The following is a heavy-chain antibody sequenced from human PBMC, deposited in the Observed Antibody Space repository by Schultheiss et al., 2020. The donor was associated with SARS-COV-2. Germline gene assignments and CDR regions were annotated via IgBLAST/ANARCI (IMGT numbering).Heavy chain of an antibody. V-gene: IGHV3-66*01. J-gene: IGHJ6*03. Sequence: GGSLRLSCAASGFTVSSNYMSWVRQAPGKGLEWVSVIYSGGSTYYADSVKGRFTISRDNSKNTLYLQMNSLRAEDTAVYYCARAPPLVVPAASHYYMDVWGKGTTVTVSS. CDR2: IYSGGST. D-gene: IGHD2-2*01. CDR1: GFTVSSNY. CDR3: ARAPPLVVPAASHYYMDV.